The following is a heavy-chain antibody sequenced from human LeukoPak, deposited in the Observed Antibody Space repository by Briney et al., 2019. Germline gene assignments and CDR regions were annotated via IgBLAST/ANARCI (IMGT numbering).Heavy chain of an antibody. CDR3: AKLRFGELGAFYYMDV. CDR2: INPSSGGT. D-gene: IGHD3-10*01. V-gene: IGHV1-2*02. J-gene: IGHJ6*03. CDR1: GYTFIGYY. Sequence: GASVKVSCKASGYTFIGYYIHWVRQAPGQGLEWMGWINPSSGGTNYAQKFQGRVTMTRDTSISTAYMEVSRLRSDDTAMYYCAKLRFGELGAFYYMDVWGKGTTVTISS.